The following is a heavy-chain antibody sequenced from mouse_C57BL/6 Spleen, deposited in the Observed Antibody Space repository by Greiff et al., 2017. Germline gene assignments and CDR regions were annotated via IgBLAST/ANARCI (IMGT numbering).Heavy chain of an antibody. CDR1: GFTFSSYA. CDR3: TRCQGYGYEDWYFDV. Sequence: VKLVESGEGLVKPGGSLKLSCAASGFTFSSYAMSWVRQTPEKRLEWVAYIISGGDYIYYADTVKGRFPISRDNARNTLYLQMSSLKSEDTAMYYCTRCQGYGYEDWYFDVWGTGTTVTVSS. CDR2: IISGGDYI. V-gene: IGHV5-9-1*02. D-gene: IGHD2-2*01. J-gene: IGHJ1*03.